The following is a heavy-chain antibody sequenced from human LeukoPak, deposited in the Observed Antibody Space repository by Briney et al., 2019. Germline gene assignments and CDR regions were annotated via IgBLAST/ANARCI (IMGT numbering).Heavy chain of an antibody. CDR2: ISSSGSTI. J-gene: IGHJ5*02. V-gene: IGHV3-48*03. D-gene: IGHD2-2*01. Sequence: GGSLRLSCAASGFTFSTYEMNWVRQAPGGGVEWVSYISSSGSTIYYADSVKGRFTISRDNAKNSLYLQMNSLRAEDTAVYYCARGPLHVVVPAATWFDPWGQGILVTVSS. CDR1: GFTFSTYE. CDR3: ARGPLHVVVPAATWFDP.